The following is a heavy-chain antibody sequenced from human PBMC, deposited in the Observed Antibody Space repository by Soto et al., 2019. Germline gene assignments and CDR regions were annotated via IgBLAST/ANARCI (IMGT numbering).Heavy chain of an antibody. V-gene: IGHV4-61*08. CDR1: GGSIRTDGNY. Sequence: PSETLSLTCTVSGGSIRTDGNYWSWIRHHPGKGLEWIGYIYYSGSTNYNPSLKSRVTISVDTSKNQFSLKLSSVTAADTAVYYCARNQWVAPMIQDWFDPWGQGTLVTVSS. CDR2: IYYSGST. D-gene: IGHD3-22*01. CDR3: ARNQWVAPMIQDWFDP. J-gene: IGHJ5*02.